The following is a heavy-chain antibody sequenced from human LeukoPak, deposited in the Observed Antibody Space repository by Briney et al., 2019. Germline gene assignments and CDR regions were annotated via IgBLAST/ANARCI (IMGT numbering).Heavy chain of an antibody. J-gene: IGHJ6*02. D-gene: IGHD5-18*01. CDR3: TRGPIQVWLYYGMDV. Sequence: GGSLRLSCTASGFTFGDHAMSWVRQAPGKGLEWVGFIRSKAYGGTTEYAASGKGRFIISRDDSKSIAYLQMNSLKTEDTAVYYCTRGPIQVWLYYGMDVWGQGTTVIVSS. CDR1: GFTFGDHA. CDR2: IRSKAYGGTT. V-gene: IGHV3-49*04.